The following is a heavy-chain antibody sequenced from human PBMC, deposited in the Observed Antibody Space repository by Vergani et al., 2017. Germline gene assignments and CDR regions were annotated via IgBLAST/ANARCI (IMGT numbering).Heavy chain of an antibody. J-gene: IGHJ4*02. D-gene: IGHD1-26*01. V-gene: IGHV1-69*01. CDR2: IIPIFGTA. Sequence: QVQLVQSGAEVKKPGSSVKVSCKASGGTFSSYAISWVRQAPGQGLEWMGGIIPIFGTANYAQKFQGRVTITADESTSTAYMELSSLRSKDTAVYYCARASIVGATTPWTALTHFDYWGQGTLVTVSS. CDR1: GGTFSSYA. CDR3: ARASIVGATTPWTALTHFDY.